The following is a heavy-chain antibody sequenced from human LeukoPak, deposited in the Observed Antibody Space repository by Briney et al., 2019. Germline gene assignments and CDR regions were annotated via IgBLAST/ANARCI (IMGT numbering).Heavy chain of an antibody. CDR3: ARSVVVPAAFDY. Sequence: PRASVKVSCKASGYTFTSYGISWVRQAPGQGLEWMGWISAYNGNTNYAQKFQGRVTITTDESTSTAYMELSSLRSEDTAVYYCARSVVVPAAFDYWGQGTLVTVSS. D-gene: IGHD2-2*01. J-gene: IGHJ4*02. CDR1: GYTFTSYG. V-gene: IGHV1-18*01. CDR2: ISAYNGNT.